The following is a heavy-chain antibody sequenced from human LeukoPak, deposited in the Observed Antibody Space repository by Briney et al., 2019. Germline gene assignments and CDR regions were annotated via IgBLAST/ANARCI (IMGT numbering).Heavy chain of an antibody. V-gene: IGHV3-30*04. CDR2: LSSDGITQ. D-gene: IGHD3-22*01. CDR1: GFSLTSYA. Sequence: PGGSLRLSCVASGFSLTSYAMHWVRQAPGKGLEWVTILSSDGITQNYADSVRGRFTISRDDSKKTLYLQMNSLRREDTVIYYCARGAPRVVAFDHWGQGALVTVSS. J-gene: IGHJ4*02. CDR3: ARGAPRVVAFDH.